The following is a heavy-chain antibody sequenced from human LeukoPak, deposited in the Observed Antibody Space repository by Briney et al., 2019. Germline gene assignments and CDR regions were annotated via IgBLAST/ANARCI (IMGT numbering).Heavy chain of an antibody. J-gene: IGHJ4*02. CDR2: INHSGST. Sequence: SETLSLTCAVYGGSFSGYYWSWIRQPPGKGLEWIGEINHSGSTNYNPSLKSRVTISVDTSKNQFSLKLSSVTAADTAVYYCARDMPPYYYDSSGYRFDYWGQGTLVTVSS. CDR1: GGSFSGYY. CDR3: ARDMPPYYYDSSGYRFDY. D-gene: IGHD3-22*01. V-gene: IGHV4-34*01.